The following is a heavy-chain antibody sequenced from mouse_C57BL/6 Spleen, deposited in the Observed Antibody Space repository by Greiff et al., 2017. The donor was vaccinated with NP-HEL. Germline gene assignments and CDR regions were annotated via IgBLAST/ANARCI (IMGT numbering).Heavy chain of an antibody. CDR1: GFTFSDYY. V-gene: IGHV5-12*01. CDR3: ARQVAPYAMDY. J-gene: IGHJ4*01. Sequence: DVQLQESGGGLVQPGGSLKLSCAASGFTFSDYYMYWVRQTPEKRLEWVAYISNGGGSTYYPDTVKGRFTISRDNAKNTLYLQMSRLKSEDTAMYYCARQVAPYAMDYWGQGTSVTVSS. D-gene: IGHD1-1*01. CDR2: ISNGGGST.